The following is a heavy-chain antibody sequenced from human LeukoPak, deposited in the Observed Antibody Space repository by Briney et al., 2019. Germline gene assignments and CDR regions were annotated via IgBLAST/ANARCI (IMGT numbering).Heavy chain of an antibody. D-gene: IGHD3-10*01. J-gene: IGHJ4*02. CDR3: ARILKRRLLWFGEFRYYFDY. CDR2: ISAYNGNT. Sequence: GASVKVSCKASGFTFTSYGISWVRQAPGQGLEWMGWISAYNGNTNYAQKLQGRVTMTTDTSTSTAYMELRSLRSDDTAVYYCARILKRRLLWFGEFRYYFDYWGQGTLVTVSS. V-gene: IGHV1-18*01. CDR1: GFTFTSYG.